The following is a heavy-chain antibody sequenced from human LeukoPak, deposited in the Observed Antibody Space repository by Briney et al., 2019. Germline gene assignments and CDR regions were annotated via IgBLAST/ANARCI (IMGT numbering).Heavy chain of an antibody. V-gene: IGHV3-64*01. D-gene: IGHD2-2*01. CDR3: ARGECSSTSCLPDY. CDR2: ISGIGGST. J-gene: IGHJ4*02. CDR1: GFSFTSYA. Sequence: GGSLGLSCAASGFSFTSYAMHWVRQAPGKGLEYASAISGIGGSTYFANSVKGRFAISRDNSKNTLYLQMGSLRAVDMAVYYCARGECSSTSCLPDYWGQGTLVTVSS.